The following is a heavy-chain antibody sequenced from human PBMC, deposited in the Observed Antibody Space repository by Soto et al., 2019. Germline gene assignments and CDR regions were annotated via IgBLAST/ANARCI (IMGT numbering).Heavy chain of an antibody. Sequence: PSETLSLTCTVSGGSISGYYWGWIRQPAGKGLEWIGRIYSNGLTNYNPSLKSRVTLSVDTSRNHFSLHLTSVTAADTAIYYCARNRAAAVWFDPWGQGTLVTVSS. J-gene: IGHJ5*02. D-gene: IGHD6-13*01. CDR3: ARNRAAAVWFDP. CDR1: GGSISGYY. V-gene: IGHV4-4*07. CDR2: IYSNGLT.